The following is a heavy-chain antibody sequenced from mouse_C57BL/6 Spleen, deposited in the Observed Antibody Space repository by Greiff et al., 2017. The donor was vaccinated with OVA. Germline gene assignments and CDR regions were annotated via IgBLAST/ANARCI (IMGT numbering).Heavy chain of an antibody. J-gene: IGHJ2*01. CDR1: GFTFTDYY. D-gene: IGHD2-3*01. CDR3: ARYKGADGSYYFDD. CDR2: ISNKANGSTT. Sequence: EVQVVESGGGLVQPGGSLSLSCAASGFTFTDYYMSWVRQPPGKALEWLGFISNKANGSTTEYSASVKGRFTISRDNSQSILYLQMNALRAEDSATYYGARYKGADGSYYFDDWGQGTTLTVSS. V-gene: IGHV7-3*01.